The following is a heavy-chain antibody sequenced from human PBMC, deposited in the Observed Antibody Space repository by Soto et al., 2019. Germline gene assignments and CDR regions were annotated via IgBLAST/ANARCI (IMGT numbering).Heavy chain of an antibody. V-gene: IGHV2-5*02. J-gene: IGHJ4*02. CDR3: APGDTLTNHGCDS. CDR2: IYWDDDK. D-gene: IGHD3-9*01. Sequence: QITLKESGPTLVKPTQTLTLTCTFSGFSVRRSGEAVGWIRQPPGKALEWLAFIYWDDDKRYSPSLRSRLTIARGTSDNQVVLTMTNMYPVDTATYYCAPGDTLTNHGCDSWGQGTLVTVSS. CDR1: GFSVRRSGEA.